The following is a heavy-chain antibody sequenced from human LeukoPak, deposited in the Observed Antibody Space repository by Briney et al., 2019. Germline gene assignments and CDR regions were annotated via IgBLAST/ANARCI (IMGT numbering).Heavy chain of an antibody. CDR2: IIPIFGTA. CDR1: GGTFSSYA. Sequence: SVKVSCKASGGTFSSYAISWVRQAPGQGLEWMGGIIPIFGTANYAQKFQGRVTITADESTSTAYMELSSLRSEDTAVYYCAAVLRFFSWFDPWGQGTLVTVSS. D-gene: IGHD3-3*01. V-gene: IGHV1-69*01. J-gene: IGHJ5*02. CDR3: AAVLRFFSWFDP.